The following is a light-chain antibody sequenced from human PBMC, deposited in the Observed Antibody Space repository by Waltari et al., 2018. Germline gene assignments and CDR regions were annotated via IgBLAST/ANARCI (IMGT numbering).Light chain of an antibody. V-gene: IGKV3-11*01. CDR2: AAS. CDR3: QQRSKWPGT. CDR1: QSVADY. J-gene: IGKJ1*01. Sequence: EIVLTQSPVTLSLSPGERATLSCRASQSVADYLVWYQQRAGQAPRLLIYAASNRAAGIPDRFSGSGSGTDFTLTISSLEPEDFAVYYCQQRSKWPGTFGQGTKIEIK.